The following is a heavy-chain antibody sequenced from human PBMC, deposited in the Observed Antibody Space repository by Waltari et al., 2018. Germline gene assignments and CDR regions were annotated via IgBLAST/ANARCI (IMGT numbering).Heavy chain of an antibody. CDR2: MYSDGRT. J-gene: IGHJ5*02. Sequence: EVQLVESGGGLIQPGESLRLSCAASGFTVSSNYMSWVRQAPGKGLEWVSVMYSDGRTYYADSVKGRFTISRDNSMNTLYLQMNSLRVEDTAMYYCATKSTSSVWFERWGQGTLVTVSS. V-gene: IGHV3-53*01. CDR3: ATKSTSSVWFER. CDR1: GFTVSSNY. D-gene: IGHD6-19*01.